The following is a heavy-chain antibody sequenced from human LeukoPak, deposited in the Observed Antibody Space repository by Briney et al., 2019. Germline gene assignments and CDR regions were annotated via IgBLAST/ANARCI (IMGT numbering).Heavy chain of an antibody. CDR1: GFTFSTYG. J-gene: IGHJ4*02. V-gene: IGHV3-30*02. CDR2: IRSDGSDK. D-gene: IGHD2-21*01. CDR3: VVESAIGH. Sequence: PGGSLRLSCAAPGFTFSTYGMHWVRQDPGKGLEWVAFIRSDGSDKYYVDSVKGRFTISRDNSKNTLYLEMNSLRPEDSAMYYCVVESAIGHWGQGTLVTVSS.